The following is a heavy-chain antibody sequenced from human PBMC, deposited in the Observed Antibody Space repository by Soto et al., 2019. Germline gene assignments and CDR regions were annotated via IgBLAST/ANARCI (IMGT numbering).Heavy chain of an antibody. CDR2: IYWNDDK. D-gene: IGHD6-19*01. CDR1: GFSLRTSGVG. J-gene: IGHJ5*02. Sequence: SGPTLVNPTQTLTLTCIFSGFSLRTSGVGVGWIRQPPGKALEWLGFIYWNDDKRYSPSLKSRLTITKDTSKNQVVRTMTNMDPVDTATYYWANSGSSGWYGWFDPWGQGTLVTVSS. V-gene: IGHV2-5*01. CDR3: ANSGSSGWYGWFDP.